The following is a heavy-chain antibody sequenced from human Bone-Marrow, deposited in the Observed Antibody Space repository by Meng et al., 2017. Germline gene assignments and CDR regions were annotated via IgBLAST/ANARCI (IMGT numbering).Heavy chain of an antibody. D-gene: IGHD3-10*01. Sequence: ASVKVSCKPSGYNFPDYWLHWVRRAPGQGLEWMGRIDPKSGDTHYAQRFQGRVTMTGDTSISTAYMELSGLRSDDTAMYYCARDRVRGVTYYYYGMDVWGQGTTVTVAS. CDR1: GYNFPDYW. J-gene: IGHJ6*01. CDR3: ARDRVRGVTYYYYGMDV. CDR2: IDPKSGDT. V-gene: IGHV1-2*06.